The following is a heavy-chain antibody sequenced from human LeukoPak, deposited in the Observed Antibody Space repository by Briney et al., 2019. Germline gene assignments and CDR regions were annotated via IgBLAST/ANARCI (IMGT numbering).Heavy chain of an antibody. V-gene: IGHV4-31*03. Sequence: SETLSLTCSVSGGSTSSGGDYWSWIRQHPVKGLDWIGYISFTGNTRYNPSLKSRLTISIDTSKNQFSVKLNSVTAADTAVYYCARMYSFDSSAYYYGYWGQGTLVTVSP. J-gene: IGHJ4*02. CDR2: ISFTGNT. D-gene: IGHD3-22*01. CDR1: GGSTSSGGDY. CDR3: ARMYSFDSSAYYYGY.